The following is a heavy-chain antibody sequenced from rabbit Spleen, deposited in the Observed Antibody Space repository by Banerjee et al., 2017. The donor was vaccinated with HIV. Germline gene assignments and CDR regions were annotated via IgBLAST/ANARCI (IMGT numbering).Heavy chain of an antibody. D-gene: IGHD8-1*01. J-gene: IGHJ6*01. CDR1: GFSFSSNW. Sequence: QEQLVESGGGLVQPEGSLTLTCTASGFSFSSNWICWVRQAPGKGLEWIACIDTSDGDTDYANWPKGRFTISKASSTTVTLQMTSLTVADTATYFCARDSASSFSSYGMDLWGQGTLVTVS. CDR3: ARDSASSFSSYGMDL. V-gene: IGHV1S45*01. CDR2: IDTSDGDT.